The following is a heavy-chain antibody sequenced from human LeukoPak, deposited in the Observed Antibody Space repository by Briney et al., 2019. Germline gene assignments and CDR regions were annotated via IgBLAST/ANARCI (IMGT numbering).Heavy chain of an antibody. CDR3: AKARSSSWLGGDAFDM. J-gene: IGHJ3*02. CDR1: GYTFTGYY. CDR2: INTNTGNP. D-gene: IGHD6-13*01. Sequence: ASVKVSCKASGYTFTGYYMHWVRQAPGQGLEWMGWINTNTGNPTYAQGFTGRFVFSLDTSVRMAYLQISSLKGEDTAVYYCAKARSSSWLGGDAFDMWGQGTMVTVSS. V-gene: IGHV7-4-1*04.